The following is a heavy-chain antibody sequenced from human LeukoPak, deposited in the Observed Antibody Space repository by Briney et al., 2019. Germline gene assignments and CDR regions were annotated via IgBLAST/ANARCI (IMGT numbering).Heavy chain of an antibody. D-gene: IGHD3-10*01. J-gene: IGHJ4*02. CDR2: ISDSGAST. CDR1: GFPLSSYA. V-gene: IGHV3-23*01. Sequence: GGSLRLSCGASGFPLSSYAMRWVREARGEGLEGGSVISDSGASTFYADCVKGRLSISRDNSKHTLYLQMNSLRAEDTAVYYCANDPSGASIARYFDYWGQRTLVIVSS. CDR3: ANDPSGASIARYFDY.